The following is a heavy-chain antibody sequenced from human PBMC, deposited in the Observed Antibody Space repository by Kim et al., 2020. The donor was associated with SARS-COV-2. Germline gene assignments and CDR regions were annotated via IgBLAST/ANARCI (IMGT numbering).Heavy chain of an antibody. V-gene: IGHV3-74*01. D-gene: IGHD1-20*01. J-gene: IGHJ6*02. CDR2: INREGIKT. CDR3: ARGITGENDYHYYGMNV. CDR1: GFTFSSYW. Sequence: GGSLRLSCAASGFTFSSYWMHWVRQVQDKGLVWVSRINREGIKTTCADSVKGRFTISRDNAKNTLYLQMNSLRAEDTAVYYCARGITGENDYHYYGMNVWGQGTTVTVSS.